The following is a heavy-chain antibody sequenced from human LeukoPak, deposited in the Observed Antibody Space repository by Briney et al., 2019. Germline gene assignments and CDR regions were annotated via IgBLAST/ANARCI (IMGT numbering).Heavy chain of an antibody. CDR1: GYTFTSYY. CDR2: INPSGGST. V-gene: IGHV1-46*01. Sequence: ASVKVSCKASGYTFTSYYMHWVRQAPGQGLERMGIINPSGGSTSYAQKFQGRVTMTRDTSTSTVYMELSSLRSEDTAVYYCARGRTTGTPPTTYYYYGMDVWGQGTTVTVSS. CDR3: ARGRTTGTPPTTYYYYGMDV. J-gene: IGHJ6*02. D-gene: IGHD1-1*01.